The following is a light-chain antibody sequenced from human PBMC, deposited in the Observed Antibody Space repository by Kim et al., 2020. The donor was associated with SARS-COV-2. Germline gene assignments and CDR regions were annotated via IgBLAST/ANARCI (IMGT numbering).Light chain of an antibody. V-gene: IGKV1-27*01. CDR3: QSYNSVPRT. CDR1: QGSSNY. J-gene: IGKJ1*01. CDR2: GAS. Sequence: ASVGDRVTITCRASQGSSNYVAWYQVKSGKVPLLLIYGASTLQSGVPSRFSGSGSGRDFTLSISSLQPEDVASYYCQSYNSVPRTFGQGTKVDIK.